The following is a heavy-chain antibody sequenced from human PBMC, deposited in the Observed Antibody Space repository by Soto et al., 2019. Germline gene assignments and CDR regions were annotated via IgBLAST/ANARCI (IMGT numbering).Heavy chain of an antibody. CDR1: GFTFSSYA. CDR3: VKDSGTIVATSLMDV. D-gene: IGHD5-12*01. CDR2: ISSNGGST. Sequence: GGSLRLSCSASGFTFSSYAMHWVRQAPGKGLEYVSAISSNGGSTYYADSVKGRFTISRDNSKNTLYLQMSSLRAEDTAVYYCVKDSGTIVATSLMDVWGQGTTVTVSS. V-gene: IGHV3-64D*06. J-gene: IGHJ6*02.